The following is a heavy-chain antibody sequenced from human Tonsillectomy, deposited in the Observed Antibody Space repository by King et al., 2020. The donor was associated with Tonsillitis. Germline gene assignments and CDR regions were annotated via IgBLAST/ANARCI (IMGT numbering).Heavy chain of an antibody. CDR1: GFTFSSYG. CDR2: IRYDGSNK. D-gene: IGHD3-22*01. CDR3: AKDMGIVVVGVFDY. J-gene: IGHJ4*02. Sequence: VQLVESGGGVVQPGGSLRLSCAASGFTFSSYGMHWVRQAPGKGLEWVAFIRYDGSNKYYADSVKGRLTISRDNSKNTLYLQMNSLRAEDTAVYYCAKDMGIVVVGVFDYWGQGTLVTVSS. V-gene: IGHV3-30*02.